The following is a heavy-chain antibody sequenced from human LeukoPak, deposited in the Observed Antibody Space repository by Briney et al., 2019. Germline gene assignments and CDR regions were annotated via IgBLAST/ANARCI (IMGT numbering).Heavy chain of an antibody. D-gene: IGHD2-8*01. CDR1: GGSISSSNW. CDR2: IYHSGST. CDR3: ARLVSKGVFDY. Sequence: NSSETLSLTCAVSGGSISSSNWWSWVRQPPGKGLEWIGEIYHSGSTNYNPSLKSRVTISVDTSKNQFSLKLSSVTAADTAVYYCARLVSKGVFDYWGQGTLVTVSS. V-gene: IGHV4-4*02. J-gene: IGHJ4*02.